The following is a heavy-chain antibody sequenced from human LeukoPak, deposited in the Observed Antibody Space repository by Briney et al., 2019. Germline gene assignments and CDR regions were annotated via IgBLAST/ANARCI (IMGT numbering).Heavy chain of an antibody. CDR1: RFTFSDYY. V-gene: IGHV3-11*05. Sequence: PGGSLRLSCAAFRFTFSDYYMSWIRQAPGKGLEWVSYISGSSSFTNYADSVKGRFTISRDNTKNSLYLQMNSLRAEDTAIYYCAKDHGTAVAGFYYWGQGTLVTVSS. CDR3: AKDHGTAVAGFYY. J-gene: IGHJ4*02. CDR2: ISGSSSFT. D-gene: IGHD6-19*01.